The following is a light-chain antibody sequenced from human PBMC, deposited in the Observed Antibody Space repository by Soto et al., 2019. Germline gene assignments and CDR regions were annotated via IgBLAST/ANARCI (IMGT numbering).Light chain of an antibody. CDR3: QQRSNWPS. CDR2: DAS. CDR1: QSVSSY. Sequence: IVLTQPPATLSLSPGERATLSCRASQSVSSYLAWYQHKPGQAPRLLIYDASNRATGIPARFSGSGSGTDFTLTISSLEPEDFALYYCQQRSNWPSFGQGTRLEIK. J-gene: IGKJ5*01. V-gene: IGKV3-11*01.